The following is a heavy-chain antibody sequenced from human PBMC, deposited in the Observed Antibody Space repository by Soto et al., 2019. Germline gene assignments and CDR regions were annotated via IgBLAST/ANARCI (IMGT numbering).Heavy chain of an antibody. V-gene: IGHV4-59*01. Sequence: QVQLQESGPGLVKPSETLSLTCTVSGGSISSYYWSWIRQPPGKGLEWIGYIYYSGSTNYNPSLKSRVAISVDTSKNQFSQKLSSVTAADTAVYYSATSLYSGSYFHFDYWGQGTLVTVSS. CDR3: ATSLYSGSYFHFDY. CDR1: GGSISSYY. J-gene: IGHJ4*02. CDR2: IYYSGST. D-gene: IGHD1-26*01.